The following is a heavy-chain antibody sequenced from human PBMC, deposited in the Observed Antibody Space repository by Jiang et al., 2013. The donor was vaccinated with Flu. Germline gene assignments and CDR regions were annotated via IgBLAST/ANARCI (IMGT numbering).Heavy chain of an antibody. V-gene: IGHV4-38-2*01. D-gene: IGHD3-22*01. Sequence: GPGLVKPSETLSLTCAVSGYSISSGYYWGWIRQPPGKGLEWIGSIYHSGSTYYNPSLKSRVTISVDTSKNQFSLKLSSVTAADTAVYYCARLTYYYDSSGYYYAFDIWGQGTMVTVSS. CDR2: IYHSGST. CDR3: ARLTYYYDSSGYYYAFDI. J-gene: IGHJ3*02. CDR1: GYSISSGYY.